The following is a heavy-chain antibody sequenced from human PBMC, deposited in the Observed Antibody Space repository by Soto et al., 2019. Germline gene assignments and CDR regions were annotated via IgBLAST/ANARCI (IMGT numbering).Heavy chain of an antibody. CDR2: IGIGSSTK. Sequence: GGPLRLSCAASGFTFRNYGMNWVRQAPGKGLERVSYIGIGSSTKYYADSVKGRFTISRDNAKNSLYLQMNSLRAEDTAVYYCARDQLYYNDISGRPLNAFDVWGQGTMVTVSS. J-gene: IGHJ3*01. CDR1: GFTFRNYG. CDR3: ARDQLYYNDISGRPLNAFDV. V-gene: IGHV3-48*01. D-gene: IGHD3-22*01.